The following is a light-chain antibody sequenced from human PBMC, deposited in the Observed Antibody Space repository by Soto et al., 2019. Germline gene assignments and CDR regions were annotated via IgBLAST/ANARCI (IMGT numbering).Light chain of an antibody. CDR3: GTYDGRPSDEV. J-gene: IGLJ2*01. CDR2: DNN. V-gene: IGLV1-51*01. CDR1: NFNIGNPF. Sequence: QSVLTQPPSMSAAAGQKVTISCSGSNFNIGNPFVSWYQQVPGTAPRLLIYDNNKRPSGIPDRFSASQSGTSATLAITGLQTGDEAVDSYGTYDGRPSDEVFGAGTKLTVL.